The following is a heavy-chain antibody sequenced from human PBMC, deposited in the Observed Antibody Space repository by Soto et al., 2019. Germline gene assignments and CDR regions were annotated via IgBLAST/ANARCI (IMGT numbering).Heavy chain of an antibody. D-gene: IGHD1-26*01. CDR3: ARDPIRIVGATTKGAGYNWFDP. CDR1: GYSISSGYY. Sequence: PSETLSLTCAVSGYSISSGYYWGWIRQPPGKGLEWIGSIYHSGSTYYNPSLKSRVTISVDTSKNQFSLKLSSVTAADTAVYYCARDPIRIVGATTKGAGYNWFDPWGQGTRVTVSS. J-gene: IGHJ5*02. CDR2: IYHSGST. V-gene: IGHV4-38-2*02.